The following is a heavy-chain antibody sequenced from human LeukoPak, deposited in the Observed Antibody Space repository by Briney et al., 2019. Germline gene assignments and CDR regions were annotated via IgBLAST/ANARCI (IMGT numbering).Heavy chain of an antibody. Sequence: GGSLRLSCAASGFIFSSYGMSWVRQAPGKGLEWLSSIGITGGTYYADSVKGRLTISRDSSKNTLYLQMSGLRADDTAIYYRALRDNYSFDSWGQGTLVTVSS. J-gene: IGHJ4*02. D-gene: IGHD4-17*01. CDR1: GFIFSSYG. CDR2: IGITGGT. CDR3: ALRDNYSFDS. V-gene: IGHV3-23*01.